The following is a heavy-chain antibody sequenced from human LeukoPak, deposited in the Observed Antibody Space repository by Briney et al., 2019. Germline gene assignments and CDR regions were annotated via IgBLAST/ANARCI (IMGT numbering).Heavy chain of an antibody. D-gene: IGHD4-23*01. V-gene: IGHV3-7*01. J-gene: IGHJ4*02. CDR1: GFILSTYW. CDR2: IREDGSEK. CDR3: VRDGRWPLVGDF. Sequence: PGGSLRLSCEVSGFILSTYWMSWVRQAPGKGLEWVASIREDGSEKYYVNSVKGRFTISRDNVKNSIYLQMNSLRGEYTAVYYCVRDGRWPLVGDFWGQGTLVAVSS.